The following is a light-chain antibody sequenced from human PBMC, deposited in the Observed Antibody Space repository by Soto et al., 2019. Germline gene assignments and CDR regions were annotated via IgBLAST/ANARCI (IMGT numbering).Light chain of an antibody. CDR3: QQYYTIPLT. Sequence: DIVMTQSPDSLAVSLGEGATINCKSSQSVLYSSNNENYLAWYQQKPGQPPKLLIYWASTREYGVPDRFSGSGSGTDFTLTISSLQAEDAAVYYCQQYYTIPLTFGGGTKVEIK. CDR1: QSVLYSSNNENY. J-gene: IGKJ4*01. CDR2: WAS. V-gene: IGKV4-1*01.